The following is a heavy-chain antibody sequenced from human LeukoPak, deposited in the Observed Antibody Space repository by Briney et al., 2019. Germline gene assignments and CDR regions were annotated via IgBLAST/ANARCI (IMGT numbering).Heavy chain of an antibody. D-gene: IGHD2-21*01. J-gene: IGHJ3*02. Sequence: PVKVSCKASGFTFTSSAVQWVRQARGQRLEWIGWIVVGSGNTNYAQKFQERVTITRDMSTSTAYMELSSLRSEDTAVYYCARSVSAIGPDAFDIWGQGTMVTASS. CDR3: ARSVSAIGPDAFDI. V-gene: IGHV1-58*01. CDR2: IVVGSGNT. CDR1: GFTFTSSA.